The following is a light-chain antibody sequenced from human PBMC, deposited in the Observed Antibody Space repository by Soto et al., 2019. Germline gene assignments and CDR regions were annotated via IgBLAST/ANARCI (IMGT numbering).Light chain of an antibody. CDR2: GAS. J-gene: IGKJ2*01. CDR1: QSVRSNY. V-gene: IGKV3-20*01. Sequence: EIVLTQSPGTLSLSPGERATLSCRASQSVRSNYLAWYQQKPGQAPRLLIYGASSRATGIPDRFSGSGSGTDFTLTISRLEPEDFAVYYCQQHGDSPYTFGQGTKLEIK. CDR3: QQHGDSPYT.